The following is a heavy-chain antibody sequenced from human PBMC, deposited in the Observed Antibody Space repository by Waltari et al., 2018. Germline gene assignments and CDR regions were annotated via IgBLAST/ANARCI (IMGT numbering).Heavy chain of an antibody. D-gene: IGHD3-3*01. V-gene: IGHV1-18*01. CDR2: TCTDNGYS. CDR1: GYTFTSYG. J-gene: IGHJ4*02. CDR3: VKGTIIGVPHDGLTYYFDY. Sequence: QAQPVQSGAAVTKPGTSVEVSCKASGYTFTSYGLSWVRPATVQGLEWMGWTCTDNGYSSYAQKFQGRVNMSADTSTGTSYMELRRLRSDVTAVYYCVKGTIIGVPHDGLTYYFDYWGQGTLVTVSS.